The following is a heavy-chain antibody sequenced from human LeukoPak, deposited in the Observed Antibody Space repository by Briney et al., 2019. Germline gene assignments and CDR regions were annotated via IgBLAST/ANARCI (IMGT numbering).Heavy chain of an antibody. J-gene: IGHJ4*02. CDR3: ATLSIHYDILTGPNWTDY. D-gene: IGHD3-9*01. CDR1: GESISSHY. V-gene: IGHV4-59*11. Sequence: SETLSLTCNVSGESISSHYWSWTRQSPGKGLEWIGYITNSGTTKFNPSLKSRVTISRDTSKNQISLKLSSVTAADTAVYYCATLSIHYDILTGPNWTDYWGQGTLVTVSS. CDR2: ITNSGTT.